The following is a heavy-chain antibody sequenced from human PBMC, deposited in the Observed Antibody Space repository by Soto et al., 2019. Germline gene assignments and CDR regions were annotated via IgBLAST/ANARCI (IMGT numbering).Heavy chain of an antibody. J-gene: IGHJ5*02. D-gene: IGHD3-16*01. CDR3: ASQSTGGDWFDP. CDR1: GGSISSSSYY. Sequence: QLQLQESGPGLVKPSETLSLTCTVSGGSISSSSYYWGWIRQPPGKGLEWIGSIDYSGSTYYNQSLKSRVTISVDKSKNQYSLKLSSVTAADTAVYYCASQSTGGDWFDPWGQGTLVTVSS. CDR2: IDYSGST. V-gene: IGHV4-39*01.